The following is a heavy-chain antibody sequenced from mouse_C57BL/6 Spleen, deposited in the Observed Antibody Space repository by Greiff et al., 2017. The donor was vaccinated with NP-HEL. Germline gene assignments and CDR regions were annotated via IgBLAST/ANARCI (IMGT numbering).Heavy chain of an antibody. V-gene: IGHV1-18*01. CDR1: GYTFTDYN. J-gene: IGHJ4*01. CDR2: INPNNGGT. CDR3: ARSNYYGSSSYAMDY. D-gene: IGHD1-1*01. Sequence: EVQLQQSGPELVKPGASVKIPCKASGYTFTDYNMDWVKQSHGKSLEWIGDINPNNGGTIYNQKFKGKATLTVDKSSSTAYMELRSLTSEDTAVYYGARSNYYGSSSYAMDYWGQGTSVTVSS.